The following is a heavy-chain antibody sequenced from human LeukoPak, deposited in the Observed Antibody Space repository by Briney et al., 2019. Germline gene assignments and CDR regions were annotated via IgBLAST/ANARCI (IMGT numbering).Heavy chain of an antibody. CDR1: GFTLSNYW. CDR2: IKQDGSEK. V-gene: IGHV3-7*04. J-gene: IGHJ4*02. Sequence: GGSLRLSCAASGFTLSNYWMSWVRQAPEKGLEWVANIKQDGSEKYYVDSVEGRFTTSRDNAKNSLYLQMDSLRAEDTAVYYCARGGYYRFDYWGQGTLVTVSS. CDR3: ARGGYYRFDY. D-gene: IGHD1-26*01.